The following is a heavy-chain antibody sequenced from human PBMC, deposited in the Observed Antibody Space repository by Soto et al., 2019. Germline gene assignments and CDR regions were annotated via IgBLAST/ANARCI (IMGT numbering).Heavy chain of an antibody. Sequence: EVQLVQSGAEVRKPGESLTLSCKASGYSFTRYWVAWVRLKPGKGLEWMGIIYPGDSDTRYSPSLQGQVTISADKSITTAYLQWSSLQASDTAMYYCARPAGIMSASTAFEIWGQGKMVTVSS. CDR2: IYPGDSDT. J-gene: IGHJ3*02. CDR1: GYSFTRYW. D-gene: IGHD3-16*01. CDR3: ARPAGIMSASTAFEI. V-gene: IGHV5-51*03.